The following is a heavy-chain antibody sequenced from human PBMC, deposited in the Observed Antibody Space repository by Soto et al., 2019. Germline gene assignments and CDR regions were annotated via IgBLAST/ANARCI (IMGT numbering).Heavy chain of an antibody. J-gene: IGHJ3*02. Sequence: GGSLRLSCAASGFTFSSYAMSWVRQAPGKGLEWVSAISGSGGSTYYADSVKGRFTISRDNSKNTLYLQMNSLRAEDTAVYYCAKDWVVPADTATYDAFDIWGQGTMVTVSS. CDR2: ISGSGGST. CDR1: GFTFSSYA. V-gene: IGHV3-23*01. CDR3: AKDWVVPADTATYDAFDI. D-gene: IGHD2-2*01.